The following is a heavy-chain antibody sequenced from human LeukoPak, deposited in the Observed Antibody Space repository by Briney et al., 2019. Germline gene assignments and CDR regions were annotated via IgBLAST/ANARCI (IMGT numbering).Heavy chain of an antibody. D-gene: IGHD4-17*01. Sequence: GGSLRLSCAASGFSFSSYGMHWVRKAPGKGLEWVGVISDDGRRKDCADSGKGRFTITRDHSQHTLYLQMNSLRDEDTAVYYCEKRPSAYGDYVSYFDYWGQGTLVTVSS. V-gene: IGHV3-30*18. CDR1: GFSFSSYG. J-gene: IGHJ4*02. CDR3: EKRPSAYGDYVSYFDY. CDR2: ISDDGRRK.